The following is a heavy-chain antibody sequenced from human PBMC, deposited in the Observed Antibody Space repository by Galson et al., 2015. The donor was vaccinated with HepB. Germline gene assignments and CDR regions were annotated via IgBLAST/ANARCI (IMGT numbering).Heavy chain of an antibody. D-gene: IGHD5-12*01. J-gene: IGHJ3*02. Sequence: SLRLSCAASGFTFSRYSMNWVRQAPGKGLEWVSSISSSSSYIYYADSVKGRFTISRDNAKNSLYLQMNSLRAEDTAVYYCARGWWLRFGAFDIWGQGTWSPSLQ. CDR1: GFTFSRYS. CDR3: ARGWWLRFGAFDI. V-gene: IGHV3-21*01. CDR2: ISSSSSYI.